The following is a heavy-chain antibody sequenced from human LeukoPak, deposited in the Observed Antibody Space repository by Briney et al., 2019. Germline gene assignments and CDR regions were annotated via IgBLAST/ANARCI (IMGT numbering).Heavy chain of an antibody. Sequence: PGGSLRLSCAASGFTFSDYYMGCIRQAPGKGLEWISYITNNGGAMFYADSLKGRLTISRDNAKKSLYLHMNSLRPDDTALYYCARALADSRGYYLGFDYWGQGTLVTVSS. J-gene: IGHJ4*02. V-gene: IGHV3-11*04. CDR3: ARALADSRGYYLGFDY. D-gene: IGHD3-22*01. CDR2: ITNNGGAM. CDR1: GFTFSDYY.